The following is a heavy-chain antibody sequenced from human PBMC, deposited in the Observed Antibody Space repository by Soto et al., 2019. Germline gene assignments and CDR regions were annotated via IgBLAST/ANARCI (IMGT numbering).Heavy chain of an antibody. CDR2: ISGTGGAA. Sequence: PVGSLRLSCAASGFTFGHSAMSWVRQAPGKGLEWVAAISGTGGAAYYADSVKGRFTISRDNSRNTLFLQMNSLRVDDTAIYHCAKPEEVVRGFDFWGLGTLVTVSS. V-gene: IGHV3-23*01. CDR1: GFTFGHSA. CDR3: AKPEEVVRGFDF. D-gene: IGHD3-10*01. J-gene: IGHJ4*02.